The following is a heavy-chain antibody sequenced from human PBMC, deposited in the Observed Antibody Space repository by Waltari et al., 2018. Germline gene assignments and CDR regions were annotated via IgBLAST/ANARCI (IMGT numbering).Heavy chain of an antibody. J-gene: IGHJ4*02. D-gene: IGHD2-15*01. CDR3: ARRPYCSGGSCGGSFDY. V-gene: IGHV4-34*01. Sequence: QVQLQQWGAGLLKPSETLSLTCAVYGGSFSGYYWSWIRQPPGKGLEWIGEINHSGSTNYNPSLKSRVTISVDTSKNQFSLKLSSVTAADTAVYYCARRPYCSGGSCGGSFDYWGQGTLVTVSS. CDR1: GGSFSGYY. CDR2: INHSGST.